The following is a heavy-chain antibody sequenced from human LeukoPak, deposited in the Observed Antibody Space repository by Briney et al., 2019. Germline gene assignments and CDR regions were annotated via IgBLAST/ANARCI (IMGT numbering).Heavy chain of an antibody. Sequence: SETLSLTCTVSGGSISNYYWSWIRQPPGKGLEWIGYIYYSGSTNYNPSLKSRVTISVDTSKNQFSLKLSSVTAADTAVYYCARAERWLQLIDYWGQGTLVTVSS. CDR1: GGSISNYY. CDR2: IYYSGST. J-gene: IGHJ4*02. V-gene: IGHV4-59*01. CDR3: ARAERWLQLIDY. D-gene: IGHD5-24*01.